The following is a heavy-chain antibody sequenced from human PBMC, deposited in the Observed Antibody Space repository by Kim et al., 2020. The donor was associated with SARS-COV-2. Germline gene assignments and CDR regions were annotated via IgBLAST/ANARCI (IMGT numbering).Heavy chain of an antibody. CDR3: AKGPRRGYSYARL. CDR1: GFTFSSYG. D-gene: IGHD5-18*01. CDR2: ISYDGSNK. Sequence: GGSLRLSCAASGFTFSSYGMHWVRQAPGKGLEWVAVISYDGSNKYYADSVKGRFTISRDNSKNTLYLQMNSLRAEDTAVYYCAKGPRRGYSYARLWGQGTLVTVSS. V-gene: IGHV3-30*18. J-gene: IGHJ4*02.